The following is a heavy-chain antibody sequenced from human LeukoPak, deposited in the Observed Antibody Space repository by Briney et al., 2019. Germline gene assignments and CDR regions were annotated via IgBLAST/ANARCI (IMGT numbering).Heavy chain of an antibody. J-gene: IGHJ4*02. CDR2: ISASGGST. CDR1: GFTFNTYG. D-gene: IGHD5-12*01. Sequence: GGSLRLSCAASGFTFNTYGMSWVRQAPGKGLEWVSGISASGGSTYHADSVKGRFTISRDNFKNTLYLQLNSLRAEDTAVYYCAKYVIQQLRSSGYDYFDYWGQGTLVTVSS. V-gene: IGHV3-23*01. CDR3: AKYVIQQLRSSGYDYFDY.